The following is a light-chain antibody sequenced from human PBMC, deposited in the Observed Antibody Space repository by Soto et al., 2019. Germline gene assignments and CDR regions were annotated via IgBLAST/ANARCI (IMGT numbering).Light chain of an antibody. J-gene: IGKJ4*01. V-gene: IGKV3-11*01. CDR2: DTS. Sequence: EIVLTQSPATLSVSPGERVTLSCRASQNVSRFLAWYQRRPGQAPRLVIYDTSKRASDTPARFSGSGSGTDFTLTISSLEPEDVAVYYCQQRSNWPPLTFGGGTKVEIK. CDR3: QQRSNWPPLT. CDR1: QNVSRF.